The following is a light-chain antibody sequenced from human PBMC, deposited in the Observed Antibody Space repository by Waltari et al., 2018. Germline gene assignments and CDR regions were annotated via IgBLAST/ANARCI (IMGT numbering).Light chain of an antibody. V-gene: IGLV3-21*02. CDR3: QVWDSSSDHPVV. Sequence: SYVLTQPPSVSVAPGPTARITCGGNNIGRKTVHWYQQKPGQAPVLVVYDDSDRPSGIPERFSGSNSGNTATLTISRVEAGDEADYYCQVWDSSSDHPVVFGGGTKLTVL. CDR2: DDS. CDR1: NIGRKT. J-gene: IGLJ2*01.